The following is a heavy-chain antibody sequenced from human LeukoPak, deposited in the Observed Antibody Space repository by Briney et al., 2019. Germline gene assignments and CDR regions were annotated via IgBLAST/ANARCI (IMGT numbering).Heavy chain of an antibody. CDR1: GGSIRSYY. CDR2: IYYSGST. J-gene: IGHJ4*02. CDR3: ARVYCSGGSCYYGY. Sequence: SETLSLTCTVSGGSIRSYYWSWIRQPPGKGLEWIGYIYYSGSTNYNPSLKSRVTISVDTSKNQFSLKLSSVTAADTAVYYCARVYCSGGSCYYGYWGQGTLVTVSS. D-gene: IGHD2-15*01. V-gene: IGHV4-59*01.